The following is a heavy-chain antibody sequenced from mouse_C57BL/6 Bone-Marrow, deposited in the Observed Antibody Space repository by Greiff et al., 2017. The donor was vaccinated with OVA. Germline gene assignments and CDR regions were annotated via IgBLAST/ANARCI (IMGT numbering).Heavy chain of an antibody. CDR1: GYTFPSYG. CDR3: ARYYYGSSLSY. CDR2: IYPRSGNT. V-gene: IGHV1-81*01. Sequence: QVQLQQSGAELARPGASVKLSCKASGYTFPSYGISWVKERTGQGLEWIGEIYPRSGNTYYNEKFKGKATLTADKSSSTAYMEISSLTSEDTAVYFGARYYYGSSLSYWGQGTLVTFSA. D-gene: IGHD1-1*01. J-gene: IGHJ3*01.